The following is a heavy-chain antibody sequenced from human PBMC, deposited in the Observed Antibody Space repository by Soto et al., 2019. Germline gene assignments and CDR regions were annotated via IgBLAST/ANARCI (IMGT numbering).Heavy chain of an antibody. CDR3: ARVLGVAKGDY. V-gene: IGHV1-3*01. J-gene: IGHJ4*02. CDR2: INAGNGNT. D-gene: IGHD3-3*01. Sequence: QVQLVQSGAEVKKPGASVKVSCKASGYTFTSYAMHWVRQAPGQRLEWMGWINAGNGNTKYSQKFQGRATITRDTSARTVYMELSSLRSEDTAVYYCARVLGVAKGDYWGQGTMVTVSS. CDR1: GYTFTSYA.